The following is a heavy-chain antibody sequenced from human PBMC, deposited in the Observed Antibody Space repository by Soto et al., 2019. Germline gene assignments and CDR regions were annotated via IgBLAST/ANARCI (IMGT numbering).Heavy chain of an antibody. V-gene: IGHV4-4*07. Sequence: SETLSLTCTVSGGSISSYYWSWIRQPAGKGLEWIGHIYTSGSTNYNPSLKSRVTMSVDTSKNQFSLKLSSVTAADTAVYYCARDLGGSSWKYYFDYWGQGTLVTVSS. CDR2: IYTSGST. CDR3: ARDLGGSSWKYYFDY. J-gene: IGHJ4*02. CDR1: GGSISSYY. D-gene: IGHD6-13*01.